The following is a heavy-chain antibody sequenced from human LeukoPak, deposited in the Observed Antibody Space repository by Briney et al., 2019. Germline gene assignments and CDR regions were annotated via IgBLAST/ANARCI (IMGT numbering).Heavy chain of an antibody. D-gene: IGHD3-10*01. CDR1: GFTFSSYG. J-gene: IGHJ4*02. CDR2: ISYDGSNK. V-gene: IGHV3-30*18. Sequence: GGSLRLSCAASGFTFSSYGMHWVRQAPGEGLEWVAVISYDGSNKYYADSVKGRFTISRDNSKNTLYLQMNSLRAEDTAVYYCAKVGDLHSFDYWGQGTLVTVSS. CDR3: AKVGDLHSFDY.